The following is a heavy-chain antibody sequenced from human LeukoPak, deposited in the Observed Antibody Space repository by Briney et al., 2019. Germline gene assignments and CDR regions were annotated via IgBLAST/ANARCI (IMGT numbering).Heavy chain of an antibody. CDR3: LVDGSGTYTGLDH. V-gene: IGHV1-2*06. Sequence: ASVKVSCKASGGTFSSYAISWVRQAPGQGLEWMGRLLPNSDGTAYAQKFQGRVTMTRDTSISTAYMELSRLRFDDTAVYYCLVDGSGTYTGLDHWGQGTLVAVSS. J-gene: IGHJ4*02. CDR1: GGTFSSYA. CDR2: LLPNSDGT. D-gene: IGHD3-10*01.